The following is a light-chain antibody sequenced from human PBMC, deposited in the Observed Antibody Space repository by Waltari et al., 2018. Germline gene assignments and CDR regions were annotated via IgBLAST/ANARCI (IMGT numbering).Light chain of an antibody. CDR1: QSVSSSY. V-gene: IGKV3-20*01. J-gene: IGKJ1*01. CDR3: QQYGSSPRT. CDR2: GAS. Sequence: DIALTQSPGTLSLSPGERATLSCRASQSVSSSYLAWYQQKPGQAPRLLIYGASSRATGIPDRFSGSGSGTDFTLTISRLEPEDFAVYYCQQYGSSPRTFGQGTKVEIK.